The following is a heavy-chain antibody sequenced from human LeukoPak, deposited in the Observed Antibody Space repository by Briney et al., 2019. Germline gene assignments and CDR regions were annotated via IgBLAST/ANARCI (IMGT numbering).Heavy chain of an antibody. Sequence: GGSLRLSCAASGFTFSSYGMHWVCQAPGKGLEWVAVISYDGSNKYYADSVKGRFTISRDNSKNTLYLQMNSLRAEDTAVYYCAKVIWDDAFDIWGQGTMVTVSS. CDR3: AKVIWDDAFDI. V-gene: IGHV3-30*18. CDR2: ISYDGSNK. D-gene: IGHD1-26*01. CDR1: GFTFSSYG. J-gene: IGHJ3*02.